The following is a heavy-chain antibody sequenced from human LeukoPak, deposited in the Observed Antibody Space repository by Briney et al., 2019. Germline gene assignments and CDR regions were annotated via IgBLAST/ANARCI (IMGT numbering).Heavy chain of an antibody. CDR3: ANRGGDGGNSGPFNF. Sequence: PGGSLRLSCAASGFTFSSYAMSWVRQAPGKGLEWVSAISGSSGSTYYADSVKGRFTISRDNSKNTLYLQMNSLRAEDTAIYYCANRGGDGGNSGPFNFWGQGTLVTVSS. D-gene: IGHD4-23*01. V-gene: IGHV3-23*01. CDR2: ISGSSGST. CDR1: GFTFSSYA. J-gene: IGHJ4*02.